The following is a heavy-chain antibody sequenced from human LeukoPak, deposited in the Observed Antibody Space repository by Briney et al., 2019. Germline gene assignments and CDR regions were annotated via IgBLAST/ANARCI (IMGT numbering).Heavy chain of an antibody. D-gene: IGHD7-27*01. CDR1: GFTFSSYT. CDR2: ITTSDGNT. CDR3: AKDGGLWVSAHWGDS. Sequence: GGSLRLSCAASGFTFSSYTMSWVRQAPGKGLEWVSTITTSDGNTYYADSVKGRFTVSRDNSKNTLFLQMNSPRAEDTAVYYCAKDGGLWVSAHWGDSWGRGTRVTVSS. J-gene: IGHJ4*02. V-gene: IGHV3-23*01.